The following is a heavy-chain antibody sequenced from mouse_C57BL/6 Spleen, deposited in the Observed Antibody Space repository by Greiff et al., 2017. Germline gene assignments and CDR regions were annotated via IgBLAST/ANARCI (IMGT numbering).Heavy chain of an antibody. D-gene: IGHD2-1*01. CDR3: ARRVGNPGLFDY. CDR1: GYAFSSYW. V-gene: IGHV1-80*01. J-gene: IGHJ2*01. Sequence: QVQLQQSGAELVKPGASVKISCKASGYAFSSYWMNWVKQRPGKGLEWIGQIYPGDGDTNYNGKFKGKATLTADKSSSTAYMQLSSLTSEDSAVYFCARRVGNPGLFDYWGQGTTLTVSS. CDR2: IYPGDGDT.